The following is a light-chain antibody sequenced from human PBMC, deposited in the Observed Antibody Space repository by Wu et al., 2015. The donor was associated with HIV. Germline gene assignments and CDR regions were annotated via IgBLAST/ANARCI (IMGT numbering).Light chain of an antibody. CDR1: QSISSW. Sequence: DIQMTQSPSTLSAFIGDRVTITCRASQSISSWLAWYQQKPGKAPNLLIYKASRLESGVPSRFSGSGSGTEFTLTINSLQPDDSATYYCQQYNSYSWTFGQGTKVEIK. J-gene: IGKJ1*01. CDR2: KAS. V-gene: IGKV1-5*03. CDR3: QQYNSYSWT.